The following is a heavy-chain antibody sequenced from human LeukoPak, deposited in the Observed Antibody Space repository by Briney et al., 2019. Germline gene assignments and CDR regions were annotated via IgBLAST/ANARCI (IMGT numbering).Heavy chain of an antibody. CDR2: INHSGST. D-gene: IGHD4-11*01. Sequence: PSETLSLTCAVYGGSFSGYYWSWIRQPPGKGLEWIGEINHSGSTNYNPSLKSRVTISVDTSKNQFSLKLSSVTAADTAVYYCARAPYSNYRNGVYFDYWGQGTLATVSS. V-gene: IGHV4-34*01. J-gene: IGHJ4*02. CDR3: ARAPYSNYRNGVYFDY. CDR1: GGSFSGYY.